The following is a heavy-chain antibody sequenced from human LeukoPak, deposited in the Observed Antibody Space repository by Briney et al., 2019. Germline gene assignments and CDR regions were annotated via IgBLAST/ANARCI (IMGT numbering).Heavy chain of an antibody. CDR1: GFTFSSYA. Sequence: GGSLRLSCAASGFTFSSYAMSWVRQAPGKGLGWVSGISGSGVSTYYADSVKGRFTISRDNSRNTLYLQMNSLRADDTAIYYCARDLYSRGHFDYWGQGTLVTVSS. D-gene: IGHD6-19*01. CDR3: ARDLYSRGHFDY. V-gene: IGHV3-23*01. J-gene: IGHJ4*02. CDR2: ISGSGVST.